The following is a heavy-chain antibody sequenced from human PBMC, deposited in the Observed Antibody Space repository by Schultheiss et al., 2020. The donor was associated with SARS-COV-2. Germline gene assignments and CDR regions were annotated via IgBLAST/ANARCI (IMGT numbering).Heavy chain of an antibody. CDR3: ARESSVYAFDI. J-gene: IGHJ3*02. CDR1: GFTFSSYA. CDR2: ISYDGSNK. V-gene: IGHV3-30*01. D-gene: IGHD3-10*01. Sequence: GGSLRLSCAASGFTFSSYAMSWVRQAPGKGLEWVAVISYDGSNKYYADSVKGRFTISRDNSKNTLYLQMNSLRAEDTAVYYCARESSVYAFDIWGQGTMVTVSS.